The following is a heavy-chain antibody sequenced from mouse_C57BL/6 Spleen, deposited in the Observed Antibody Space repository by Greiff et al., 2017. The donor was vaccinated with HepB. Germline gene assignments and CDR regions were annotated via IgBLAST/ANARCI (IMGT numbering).Heavy chain of an antibody. CDR3: ARSGMGSYYFDY. V-gene: IGHV1-39*01. CDR1: GYSFTDYN. CDR2: INPNYGTT. D-gene: IGHD1-1*01. Sequence: VQLKESGPELVKPGASVKISCKASGYSFTDYNMNWVKQSNGKSLEWIGVINPNYGTTSYNQKFKGKATVTVDQSSSTAYMQLNSLTSEDSAVYYCARSGMGSYYFDYWGQGTTLTVSS. J-gene: IGHJ2*01.